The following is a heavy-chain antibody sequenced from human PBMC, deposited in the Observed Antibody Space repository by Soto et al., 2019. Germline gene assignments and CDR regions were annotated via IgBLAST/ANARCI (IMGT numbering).Heavy chain of an antibody. CDR2: IKSKALGGTT. J-gene: IGHJ4*01. V-gene: IGHV3-15*07. D-gene: IGHD3-22*01. CDR1: GFAFNNAW. Sequence: GGSLRLSCAGSGFAFNNAWINWVRQAPGKGLEWVGRIKSKALGGTTDFAAPVRGRFAITRDDSRNMAYMQMNSLNTEDSAVYYRTTDSYSTMIEVRFGYWGHGTLVTV. CDR3: TTDSYSTMIEVRFGY.